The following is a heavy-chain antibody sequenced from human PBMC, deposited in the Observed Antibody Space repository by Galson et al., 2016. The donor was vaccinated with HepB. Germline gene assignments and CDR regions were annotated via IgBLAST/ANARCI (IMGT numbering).Heavy chain of an antibody. D-gene: IGHD5-12*01. Sequence: SETLSLTCAVSGASITSNNCYWGWIRQPPGEALEWIGKIYYSGTTSYNPSLRSRVTLSVDTSKNQLSLKLSSLTAADTAVYYRARQTLRGRGGDFDCWGQGTLVTVSS. CDR2: IYYSGTT. CDR3: ARQTLRGRGGDFDC. CDR1: GASITSNNCY. J-gene: IGHJ4*02. V-gene: IGHV4-39*01.